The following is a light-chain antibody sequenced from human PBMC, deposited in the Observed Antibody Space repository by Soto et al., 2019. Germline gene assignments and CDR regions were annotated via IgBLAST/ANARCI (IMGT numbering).Light chain of an antibody. Sequence: DIVMTQSPDSLAVSLGERATINCKSSQSVLYSSNNKNYLAWYQQKPGQPPKLLIYWASTRESGVPDRFSGSGSGTDFTLTRSSLQAEDVAVYYCQQYYITPYTFGQGTKLEIK. CDR3: QQYYITPYT. CDR1: QSVLYSSNNKNY. V-gene: IGKV4-1*01. J-gene: IGKJ2*01. CDR2: WAS.